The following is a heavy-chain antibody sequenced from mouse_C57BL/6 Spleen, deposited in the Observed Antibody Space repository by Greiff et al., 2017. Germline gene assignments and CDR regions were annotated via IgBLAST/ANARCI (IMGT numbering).Heavy chain of an antibody. Sequence: VQLQQSGAELAKPGASVKLSCKASGYTFTSYWMHWVKQRPGQGLEWIGYINPSSGYTKYNQKFKDKATLTADKSSSTAYMQLSSLTYEDSAVYYCARFPSYYSNYVGYAMDYWGQGTSVTVSS. CDR1: GYTFTSYW. J-gene: IGHJ4*01. D-gene: IGHD2-5*01. CDR2: INPSSGYT. CDR3: ARFPSYYSNYVGYAMDY. V-gene: IGHV1-7*01.